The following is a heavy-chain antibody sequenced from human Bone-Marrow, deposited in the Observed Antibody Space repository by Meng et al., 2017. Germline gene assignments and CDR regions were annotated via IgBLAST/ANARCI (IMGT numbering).Heavy chain of an antibody. CDR1: GFTFSSYW. D-gene: IGHD3-16*02. Sequence: GEFLKISCAASGFTFSSYWMSWVRQAPGKGLEWVANIKQDGSEKYYVDSVKGRFTISRDNAKNSLYLQMNSLRAEDTAVYYCARDPTYYDYVWGSYRSYDAFDIWGQGRMVTVSS. J-gene: IGHJ3*02. V-gene: IGHV3-7*01. CDR3: ARDPTYYDYVWGSYRSYDAFDI. CDR2: IKQDGSEK.